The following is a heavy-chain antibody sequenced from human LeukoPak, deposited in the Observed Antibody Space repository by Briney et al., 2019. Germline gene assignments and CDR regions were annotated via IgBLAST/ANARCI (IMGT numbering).Heavy chain of an antibody. J-gene: IGHJ4*02. CDR3: AEVLGFDSSGLPFDY. CDR1: GGSISSSSYY. Sequence: SETLSLTCTVSGGSISSSSYYWGWIRQHPGKGLEWIGYIYYSGSTYYNPSLKSRVTISVDTSKNQFSLKLSSVTAADTAVYYCAEVLGFDSSGLPFDYWGQGTLVTVSS. D-gene: IGHD3-22*01. CDR2: IYYSGST. V-gene: IGHV4-31*03.